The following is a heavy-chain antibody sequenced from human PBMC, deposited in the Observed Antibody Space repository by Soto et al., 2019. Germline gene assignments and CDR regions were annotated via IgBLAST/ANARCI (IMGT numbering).Heavy chain of an antibody. J-gene: IGHJ4*02. D-gene: IGHD3-22*01. CDR2: INPGNGNT. Sequence: ASVKVSCKASGGTFSSYAISWVRQARGRGLEWMGWINPGNGNTKYSQQFQGRVIIDRDTSASTAYMELSSLRSEDTAVYYCARGGYFDSSNYLAYWGLGTLVTVSS. V-gene: IGHV1-3*01. CDR1: GGTFSSYA. CDR3: ARGGYFDSSNYLAY.